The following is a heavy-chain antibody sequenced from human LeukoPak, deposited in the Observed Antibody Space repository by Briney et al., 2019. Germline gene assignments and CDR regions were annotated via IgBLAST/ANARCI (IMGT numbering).Heavy chain of an antibody. CDR2: IYTSGST. D-gene: IGHD6-13*01. J-gene: IGHJ6*03. CDR3: ARVVAAAATGYYYYYMDV. Sequence: SQTLSLTCTVSGGSISSGSYYWSWIRQPAGKGLEWIGRIYTSGSTNYNPSLKSRVTISVDTSKNQFSLKLSSVTAADTAVYYCARVVAAAATGYYYYYMDVWGKGTTVTVSS. V-gene: IGHV4-61*02. CDR1: GGSISSGSYY.